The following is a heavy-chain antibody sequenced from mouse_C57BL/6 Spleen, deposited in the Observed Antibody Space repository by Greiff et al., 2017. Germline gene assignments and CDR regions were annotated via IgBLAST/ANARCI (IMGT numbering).Heavy chain of an antibody. CDR3: AREGSSYFDD. Sequence: VKLVESGGGLVKPGGSLKLSCAASGFTFSSYAMSWVRQTPETRLEWVATISAGGSYTSYPDHVTGRFPISRDNAKNNLYLQMSHLKSEDAAMYYCAREGSSYFDDWGQGTTLTVSS. CDR1: GFTFSSYA. V-gene: IGHV5-4*01. D-gene: IGHD1-1*01. J-gene: IGHJ2*01. CDR2: ISAGGSYT.